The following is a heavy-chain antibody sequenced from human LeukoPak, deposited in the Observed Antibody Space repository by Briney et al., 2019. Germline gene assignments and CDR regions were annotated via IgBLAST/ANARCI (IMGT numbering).Heavy chain of an antibody. D-gene: IGHD4-23*01. CDR1: GGSISSGDYY. CDR2: INHSGST. CDR3: ARGTDGGNWYYFDY. V-gene: IGHV4-39*07. Sequence: PSETLSLTCTVSGGSISSGDYYWSWIRQAPGKGLEWIGEINHSGSTNYNPSLKSRVTISVDTSKNQFSLKLSSVTAADTAVYYCARGTDGGNWYYFDYWGQGTLVTVSS. J-gene: IGHJ4*02.